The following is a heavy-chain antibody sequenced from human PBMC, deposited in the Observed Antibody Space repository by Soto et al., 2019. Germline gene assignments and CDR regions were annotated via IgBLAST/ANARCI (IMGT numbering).Heavy chain of an antibody. Sequence: QAQLVQSGAEVRKPGSSVKLSCKASEGTFNSYAIAWVRQAPGQGLEWMGGIIPYYNTLNYAQKFQDRVTITADDSTNTAYMELSSLRSDDTAVYFCASGASRWYPYFFDSWAQGTLVTVSS. D-gene: IGHD6-13*01. CDR2: IIPYYNTL. CDR3: ASGASRWYPYFFDS. CDR1: EGTFNSYA. J-gene: IGHJ4*02. V-gene: IGHV1-69*01.